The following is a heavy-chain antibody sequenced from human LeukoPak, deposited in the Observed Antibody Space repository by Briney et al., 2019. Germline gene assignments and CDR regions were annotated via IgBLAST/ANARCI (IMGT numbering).Heavy chain of an antibody. CDR1: GFTFRSYS. CDR2: IDPSSTYI. D-gene: IGHD3-3*01. J-gene: IGHJ4*02. CDR3: ARDRDYDFWSGNGGVY. V-gene: IGHV3-21*01. Sequence: PGGSLRLSCAASGFTFRSYSMNWVRQAPGKGLEWVSAIDPSSTYIYYADSVKGRFTISRDNAENSLYLQMNSLRAEDTAVYYCARDRDYDFWSGNGGVYWGQGTLVTVSS.